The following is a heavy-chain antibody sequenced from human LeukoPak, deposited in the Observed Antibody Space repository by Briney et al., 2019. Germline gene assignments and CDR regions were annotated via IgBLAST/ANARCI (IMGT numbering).Heavy chain of an antibody. Sequence: PSEPLSLTCTVSGGFITSSSYYWGWIRQPPGKGLEWIGSVYYSGNTYYNSSLKSRVTISVDTSKNQFSLKLSSVTAADTAIYYCTREYGFMTTVFHAFDIWGQGTMVTVSS. CDR3: TREYGFMTTVFHAFDI. J-gene: IGHJ3*02. CDR1: GGFITSSSYY. CDR2: VYYSGNT. D-gene: IGHD4-17*01. V-gene: IGHV4-39*07.